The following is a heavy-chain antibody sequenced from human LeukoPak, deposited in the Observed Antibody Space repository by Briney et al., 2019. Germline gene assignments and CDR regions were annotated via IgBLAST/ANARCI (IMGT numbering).Heavy chain of an antibody. CDR3: ARHERGAESLDY. J-gene: IGHJ4*02. D-gene: IGHD1-1*01. CDR2: VSYSGRT. V-gene: IGHV4-59*08. Sequence: SETLSLTCTVSGASISNYYWSWIRQPPGKGLECIGYVSYSGRTNHNPSLKGRVTISADTSKNQFSLKLTSVTAADTAVYYCARHERGAESLDYWGQGTLVTVSS. CDR1: GASISNYY.